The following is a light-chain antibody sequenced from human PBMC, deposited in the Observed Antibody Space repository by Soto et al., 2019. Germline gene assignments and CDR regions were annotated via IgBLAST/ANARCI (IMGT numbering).Light chain of an antibody. CDR2: DAS. J-gene: IGKJ1*01. V-gene: IGKV1-5*01. Sequence: DIQMTQSPSSLSPSVGDRVTITCRASRSISDWLAWYQQKPGKAPELLIFDASNLKSGVSSGFSGSGSGTEFTLTISRLQPDDVATYYCLQYSSHSWTFGQGTKVDIK. CDR1: RSISDW. CDR3: LQYSSHSWT.